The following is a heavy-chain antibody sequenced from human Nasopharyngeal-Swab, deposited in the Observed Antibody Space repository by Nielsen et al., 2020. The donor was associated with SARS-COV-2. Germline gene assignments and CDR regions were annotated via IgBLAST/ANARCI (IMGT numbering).Heavy chain of an antibody. V-gene: IGHV5-51*01. J-gene: IGHJ4*02. D-gene: IGHD4/OR15-4a*01. Sequence: GEALKISWQGSGYSFSTYWLGWVRQMPGKGLEWMGIIYPGDSTTKYRPSFQGQVTISADKSISTAYLQWSSLKASDTAMYFCARLYGGYVDYWGQGTLVTVSS. CDR2: IYPGDSTT. CDR1: GYSFSTYW. CDR3: ARLYGGYVDY.